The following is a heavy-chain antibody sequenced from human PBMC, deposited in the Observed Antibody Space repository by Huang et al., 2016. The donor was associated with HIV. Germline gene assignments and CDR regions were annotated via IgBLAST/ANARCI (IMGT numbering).Heavy chain of an antibody. Sequence: QVQLVQAGAEVKKPGASVKVSCKASGYSFTNYYFHWVRQAPGQGPEGRGMINPAVGSSSYTQRVKGRVSMTRDTSTSTVYMELNNLRSEDTAMYYCARAGFDWLVGGAFDVWGQGTMVTVSS. D-gene: IGHD3-9*01. J-gene: IGHJ3*01. CDR1: GYSFTNYY. V-gene: IGHV1-46*01. CDR3: ARAGFDWLVGGAFDV. CDR2: INPAVGSS.